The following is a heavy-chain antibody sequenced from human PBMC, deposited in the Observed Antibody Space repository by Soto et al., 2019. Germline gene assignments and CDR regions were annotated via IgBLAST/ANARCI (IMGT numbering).Heavy chain of an antibody. CDR2: IDPTGGIR. V-gene: IGHV1-46*01. CDR3: AHSSRDGYVQLAFFDY. D-gene: IGHD5-12*01. J-gene: IGHJ4*02. CDR1: GHSITSHY. Sequence: GASVKVSCKASGHSITSHYMHWVRQAPGQGLEWMGTIDPTGGIRNYAQRFQGRLTMTKDTSKNQVVLAMTNMDPVDTATYYCAHSSRDGYVQLAFFDYWGQGALVTVSS.